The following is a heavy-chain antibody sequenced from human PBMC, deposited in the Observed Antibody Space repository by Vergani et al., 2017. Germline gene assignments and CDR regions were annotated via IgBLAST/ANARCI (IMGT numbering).Heavy chain of an antibody. CDR2: ISAYNGNT. D-gene: IGHD2-2*01. J-gene: IGHJ6*02. CDR1: GYTFTSYG. CDR3: ARRYCSSTSCYEKDGMDV. Sequence: QVQLVQSGAEVKKPGASVKVSCKASGYTFTSYGISWVRQAPGQGLEWMGWISAYNGNTNYAQKLQGRVTMTTDTSTSTAYMELRSLRSDDTAVDYCARRYCSSTSCYEKDGMDVWGQGTTVTVSS. V-gene: IGHV1-18*01.